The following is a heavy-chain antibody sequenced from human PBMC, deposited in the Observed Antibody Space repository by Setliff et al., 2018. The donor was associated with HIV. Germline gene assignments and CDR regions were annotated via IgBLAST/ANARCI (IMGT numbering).Heavy chain of an antibody. J-gene: IGHJ4*02. CDR3: ARWVYDSGSGYFIDY. Sequence: GGSLRLSCAASGFRISGHWRAWVRQGPDKGLEWVANIKPDATSTNYGDSVKGRFAIARENAQNSLSLQMNGLTDEDTAVYYCARWVYDSGSGYFIDYWGQGTLVTV. CDR1: GFRISGHW. CDR2: IKPDATST. V-gene: IGHV3-7*03. D-gene: IGHD5-12*01.